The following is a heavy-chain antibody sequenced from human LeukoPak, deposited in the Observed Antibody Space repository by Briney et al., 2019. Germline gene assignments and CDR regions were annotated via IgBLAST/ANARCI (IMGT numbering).Heavy chain of an antibody. CDR2: IYPGDSDT. CDR1: GYSFTTNW. J-gene: IGHJ4*02. D-gene: IGHD3-3*01. V-gene: IGHV5-51*01. CDR3: ARLYGVRFDS. Sequence: HGESLKISCKGSGYSFTTNWIGWVRQMPGKGLEWMGIIYPGDSDTRYCPSFQGQVTISADKSISAAYLQWSSLKASDTAMYYCARLYGVRFDSWGQGTLVTVSS.